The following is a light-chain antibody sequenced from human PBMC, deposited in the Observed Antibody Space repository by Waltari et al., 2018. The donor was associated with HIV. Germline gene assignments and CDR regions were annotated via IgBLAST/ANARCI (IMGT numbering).Light chain of an antibody. CDR3: SSYTSSRSYV. CDR2: AVS. V-gene: IGLV2-14*03. CDR1: SSDVGGLNY. Sequence: QSALTQPASVYGSPGQSITISCTGPSSDVGGLNYVSWYQQHPVKAPKRMIYAVSNRPSGVSNRFSGSKSGNTASLTISGLQAEDEADYYCSSYTSSRSYVFGTGTRVTV. J-gene: IGLJ1*01.